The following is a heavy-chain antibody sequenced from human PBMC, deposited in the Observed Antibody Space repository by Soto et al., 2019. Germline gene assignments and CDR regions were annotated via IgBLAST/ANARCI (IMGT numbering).Heavy chain of an antibody. CDR3: AKSTYCNGGSCFAQY. D-gene: IGHD2-15*01. CDR2: ISDDGSDQ. Sequence: QVQVEESGGGVVQPGRSLRLSCAGPTFTFSDFGFHWVRQAPGKGLEWVAMISDDGSDQYYGDSVQGRFTIYRDDSKNTVYLQMNSLRAEDTAMYYCAKSTYCNGGSCFAQYWGPGTLVTVSS. CDR1: TFTFSDFG. V-gene: IGHV3-30*18. J-gene: IGHJ4*02.